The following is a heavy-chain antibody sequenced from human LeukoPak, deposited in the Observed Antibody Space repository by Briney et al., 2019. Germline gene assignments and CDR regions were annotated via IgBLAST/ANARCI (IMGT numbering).Heavy chain of an antibody. CDR3: ASGSGSYRTPYYYMDV. Sequence: GGSLRLSCVASGFTVSSNYMSWVRQAPGKGLKWVSVIYSGGSTYYADSVKGRFTISRDNSKNTLYLQMNSLRAEDTAVYYCASGSGSYRTPYYYMDVWGTGTTVTVSS. V-gene: IGHV3-53*01. D-gene: IGHD3-10*01. J-gene: IGHJ6*03. CDR2: IYSGGST. CDR1: GFTVSSNY.